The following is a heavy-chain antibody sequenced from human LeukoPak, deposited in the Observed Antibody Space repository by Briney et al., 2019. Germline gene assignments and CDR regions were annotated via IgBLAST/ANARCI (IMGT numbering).Heavy chain of an antibody. CDR2: ISSSSRYI. D-gene: IGHD6-6*01. V-gene: IGHV3-21*01. CDR1: AFTFSSYS. J-gene: IGHJ6*03. CDR3: ARANLIAAHPDGRYYMDF. Sequence: GGSLSLYCAASAFTFSSYSMNRVRQAPGQGLEGVSSISSSSRYIYYADSVKGRFTSTRDNAKNSLYLQMNSLRAEDTAVYYCARANLIAAHPDGRYYMDFWGKGTTVTVSS.